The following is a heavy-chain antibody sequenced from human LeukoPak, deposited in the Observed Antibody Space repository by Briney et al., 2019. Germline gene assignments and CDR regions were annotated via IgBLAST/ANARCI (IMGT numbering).Heavy chain of an antibody. V-gene: IGHV3-23*01. CDR2: ISGSGGSR. J-gene: IGHJ4*02. CDR3: AKDQGDIVVVPAAM. D-gene: IGHD2-2*01. CDR1: GFTFSSYA. Sequence: GGSLRLSCAASGFTFSSYAMSWVRQAPGKGVEWVSAISGSGGSRYYADWGKGRFTISRDNSKNTLYLQMHSLRAEDTAVYYCAKDQGDIVVVPAAMRGQGTLVTVSS.